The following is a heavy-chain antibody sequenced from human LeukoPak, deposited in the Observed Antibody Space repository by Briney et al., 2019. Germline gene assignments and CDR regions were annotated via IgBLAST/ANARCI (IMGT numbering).Heavy chain of an antibody. D-gene: IGHD3-22*01. CDR1: GGSISTSNYY. CDR3: ARVVQSTDSSGFYLPEYFQH. J-gene: IGHJ1*01. CDR2: IFYSGST. V-gene: IGHV4-39*07. Sequence: SETLSLTCTVSGGSISTSNYYWGWIRQPPGKGLEWIGNIFYSGSTYYSPSLRSRVTISVDTSKNQFSLKLRSVTAADTAVYYCARVVQSTDSSGFYLPEYFQHWGQGTLVTVSS.